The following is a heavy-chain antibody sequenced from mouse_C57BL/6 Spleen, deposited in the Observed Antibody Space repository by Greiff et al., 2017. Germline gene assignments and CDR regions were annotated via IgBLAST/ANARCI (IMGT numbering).Heavy chain of an antibody. D-gene: IGHD1-1*01. J-gene: IGHJ2*01. V-gene: IGHV1-42*01. CDR3: ARSGYGSKGGYYFDY. Sequence: EVQLQQSGPELVKPGASVKISCKASGYSFTGYYMNWVKQSPEKSLEWIGEINPSTGGTTYNQKFKAKATLTVDKSSSTAYMQLKSLTSEDSAVYYCARSGYGSKGGYYFDYWGQGTTLTVSS. CDR1: GYSFTGYY. CDR2: INPSTGGT.